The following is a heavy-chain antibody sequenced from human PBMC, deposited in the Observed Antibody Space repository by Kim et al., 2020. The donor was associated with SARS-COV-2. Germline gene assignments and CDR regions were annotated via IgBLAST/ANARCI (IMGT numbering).Heavy chain of an antibody. CDR1: EYSFITHD. Sequence: ASVKVSCKASEYSFITHDINWVRQATGQGLEWMGWMNPKSGQTGYAEKFQGRVTMTRNIAIRTAYLELSSLRSDDTAVYSCARKPSGMDVWGQGAKGIVS. CDR2: MNPKSGQT. J-gene: IGHJ6*02. CDR3: ARKPSGMDV. V-gene: IGHV1-8*01.